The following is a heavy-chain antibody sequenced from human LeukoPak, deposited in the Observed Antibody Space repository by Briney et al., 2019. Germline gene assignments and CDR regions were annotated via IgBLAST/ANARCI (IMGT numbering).Heavy chain of an antibody. J-gene: IGHJ4*02. D-gene: IGHD3-22*01. CDR2: INPNSGGT. CDR3: ARSTTLIAPWGYYDSSGYYDY. Sequence: GASVKVSCKASGYAFTGYYMHWVRQAPGQGLEWMGWINPNSGGTNYAQKFQGRVTMTRDTSISTAYMELSRLRSDDTAVYYCARSTTLIAPWGYYDSSGYYDYWGQGTLVTVSS. V-gene: IGHV1-2*02. CDR1: GYAFTGYY.